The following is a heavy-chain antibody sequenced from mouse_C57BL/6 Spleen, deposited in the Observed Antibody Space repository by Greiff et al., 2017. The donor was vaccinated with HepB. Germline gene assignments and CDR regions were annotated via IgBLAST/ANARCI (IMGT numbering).Heavy chain of an antibody. CDR1: GYTFTDYY. CDR3: ARSGYYFDY. D-gene: IGHD2-2*01. CDR2: INPNNGGT. J-gene: IGHJ2*01. V-gene: IGHV1-26*01. Sequence: EVQLQQSGPELVKPGASVKISCKASGYTFTDYYMNWVKQSHGKSLEWIGDINPNNGGTSYSQKFKGKATLTVDKSSSTAYMELRSLTSEDSAVYYCARSGYYFDYWGQGTTLTVSS.